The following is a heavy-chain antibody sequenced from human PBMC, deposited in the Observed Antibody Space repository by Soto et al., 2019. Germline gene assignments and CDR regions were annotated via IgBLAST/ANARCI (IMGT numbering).Heavy chain of an antibody. V-gene: IGHV4-34*01. D-gene: IGHD3-22*01. J-gene: IGHJ3*01. CDR3: ASHSYYYESSAYYWQ. CDR1: GGSFSGYF. Sequence: SETLSRTFAPYGGSFSGYFWRRIPQPPGKGLEWIGEINHSGSTNYNPSLKSRVTISVDTSKNQFSLKLSSVTAADTAVFYCASHSYYYESSAYYWQWGQGTMVT. CDR2: INHSGST.